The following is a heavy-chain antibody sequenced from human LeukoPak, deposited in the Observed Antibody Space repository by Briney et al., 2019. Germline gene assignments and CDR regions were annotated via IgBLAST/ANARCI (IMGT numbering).Heavy chain of an antibody. CDR1: GFTFSNYW. CDR2: IKEDGSAK. D-gene: IGHD6-13*01. Sequence: GGSLRLSCAASGFTFSNYWMSWVRQAPGKGLEWVANIKEDGSAKYYVDSVKGRFTISRDNAKNSVYLQMNSLRAEDTAVYYCARANSSSDAFDIWGQGTMVTVSS. V-gene: IGHV3-7*01. CDR3: ARANSSSDAFDI. J-gene: IGHJ3*02.